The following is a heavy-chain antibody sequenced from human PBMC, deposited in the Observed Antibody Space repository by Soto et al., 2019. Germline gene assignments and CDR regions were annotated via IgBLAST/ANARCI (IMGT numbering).Heavy chain of an antibody. J-gene: IGHJ4*02. CDR2: IYHSGST. Sequence: SETLSLTCAVSGYSISSGYYWGWIRQPPGKGLEWIGSIYHSGSTYYNPSLKSRVTISVDTSKNPFSLKLSSVTAADTAVYYCARVGSSSSDYWGQGTLVTVSS. D-gene: IGHD6-6*01. CDR1: GYSISSGYY. CDR3: ARVGSSSSDY. V-gene: IGHV4-38-2*01.